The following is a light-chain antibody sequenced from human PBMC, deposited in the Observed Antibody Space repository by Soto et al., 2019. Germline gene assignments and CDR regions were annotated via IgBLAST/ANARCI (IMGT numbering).Light chain of an antibody. J-gene: IGKJ1*01. Sequence: EIVLTQSPGTLSLSPGERATLSCRASQSVSSSSLAWYQPKPGQAPRLLIYGASSRATGIPDRVSGSGSGTDFTLTISRLEPEDFAVYYCQQYGSSPRTFGQGTKVEIK. V-gene: IGKV3-20*01. CDR2: GAS. CDR3: QQYGSSPRT. CDR1: QSVSSSS.